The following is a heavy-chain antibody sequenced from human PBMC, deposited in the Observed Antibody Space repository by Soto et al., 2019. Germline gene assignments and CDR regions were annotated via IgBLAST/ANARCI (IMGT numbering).Heavy chain of an antibody. V-gene: IGHV3-53*02. D-gene: IGHD3-16*01. Sequence: EVQLAETGGGVIQPGGSLRLSCATSGFTVSYNYMTWVRQAPGKGLEWVSMIYSGGTTYYADSVKGRFTISRDKSKNTMYLQMNSLRAEDTAIYYCARASTGRQGEYWGQGTLVTVSS. CDR3: ARASTGRQGEY. CDR2: IYSGGTT. CDR1: GFTVSYNY. J-gene: IGHJ4*02.